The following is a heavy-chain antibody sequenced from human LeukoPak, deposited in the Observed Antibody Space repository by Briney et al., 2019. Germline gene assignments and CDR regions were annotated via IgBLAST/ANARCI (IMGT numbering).Heavy chain of an antibody. V-gene: IGHV4-30-4*08. CDR3: ARGVYNFWSGYPQNWFVP. J-gene: IGHJ5*02. CDR2: ISYSGST. Sequence: SETLSLTCTVSGTSISSGDYYWSWIRQPPGKGLEWIGYISYSGSTYYKPSRKSRLTISIDTSKDQFYLKLSSVTAADTGVYYCARGVYNFWSGYPQNWFVPWGQGILVSVSS. CDR1: GTSISSGDYY. D-gene: IGHD3-3*01.